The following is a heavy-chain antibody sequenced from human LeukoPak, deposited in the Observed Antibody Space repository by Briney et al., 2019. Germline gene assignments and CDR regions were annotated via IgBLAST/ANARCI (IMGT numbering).Heavy chain of an antibody. CDR3: AKGFGIVVVGRLDYYYYGMDV. D-gene: IGHD3-22*01. Sequence: GGSLRLSCVVSGVTISSNYVTWVRQAPGKGLGWVSAISGSGGSTYYADSVKGRFTISRDNSKNTLYLQMNSLRAEDTAVYYCAKGFGIVVVGRLDYYYYGMDVWGQGTTVTVSS. CDR1: GVTISSNY. J-gene: IGHJ6*02. CDR2: ISGSGGST. V-gene: IGHV3-23*01.